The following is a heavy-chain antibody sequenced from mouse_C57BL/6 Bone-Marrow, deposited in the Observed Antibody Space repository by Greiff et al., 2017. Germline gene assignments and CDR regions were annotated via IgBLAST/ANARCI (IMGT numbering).Heavy chain of an antibody. D-gene: IGHD2-5*01. CDR1: GYTFTSYW. CDR2: IDPSDSST. V-gene: IGHV1-50*01. CDR3: AREGASYYSNLAC. J-gene: IGHJ3*01. Sequence: QVQLQQPGAELVKPGASVKLSCKASGYTFTSYWMQWVKQRPGQGLEWIGEIDPSDSSTNYNQKFKGKATLTVDTSSSTAYMQLSSLTSEDSAVYYCAREGASYYSNLACGGQGTLVTVSA.